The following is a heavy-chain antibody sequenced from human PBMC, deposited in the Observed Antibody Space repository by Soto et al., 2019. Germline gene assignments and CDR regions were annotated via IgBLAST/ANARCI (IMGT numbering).Heavy chain of an antibody. J-gene: IGHJ6*02. CDR3: AKDSGGYDFWSGYNREDYYYGMDV. Sequence: SGGSLRLSCAASGFTFSSYAMSWVRQAPGKGLEWVSAISGSGGSTYYADSVKGRFTISRDNSKNTLYLQMNSLRAEDTAVYYCAKDSGGYDFWSGYNREDYYYGMDVWGQGTTVTVSS. CDR1: GFTFSSYA. CDR2: ISGSGGST. V-gene: IGHV3-23*01. D-gene: IGHD3-3*01.